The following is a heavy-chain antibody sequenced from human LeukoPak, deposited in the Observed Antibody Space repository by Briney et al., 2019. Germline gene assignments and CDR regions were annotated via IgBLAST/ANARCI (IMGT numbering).Heavy chain of an antibody. D-gene: IGHD1-26*01. CDR1: GFTFSSYE. CDR2: ISTTGSSI. J-gene: IGHJ6*03. V-gene: IGHV3-48*03. CDR3: AKDDGGSYYIYYYYMDV. Sequence: GGSLRLSCAASGFTFSSYEMNWVRQAPGKGLEWVSYISTTGSSIYYADSVKGRFTISRDNSKNTLYLQMNSLRAEDTAVYYCAKDDGGSYYIYYYYMDVWGKGTTVTISS.